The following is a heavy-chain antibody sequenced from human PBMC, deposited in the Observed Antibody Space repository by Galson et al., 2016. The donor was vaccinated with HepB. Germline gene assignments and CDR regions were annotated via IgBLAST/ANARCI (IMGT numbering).Heavy chain of an antibody. J-gene: IGHJ4*02. D-gene: IGHD6-13*01. CDR2: MYSGGST. CDR3: ARDGAAAAGDGFC. Sequence: SLRLSCAASGLTVSSNYMNWVRQRQGKGLEWVTLMYSGGSTRYADSVKGRFTISRDSSKNTLYLRMNNLRAEDTAVYYCARDGAAAAGDGFCWGQGTLVTVSS. V-gene: IGHV3-53*01. CDR1: GLTVSSNY.